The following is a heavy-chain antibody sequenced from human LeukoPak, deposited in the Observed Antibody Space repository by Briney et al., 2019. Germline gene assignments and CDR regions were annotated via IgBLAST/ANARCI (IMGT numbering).Heavy chain of an antibody. J-gene: IGHJ4*02. V-gene: IGHV3-23*01. D-gene: IGHD3-22*01. CDR2: ISGSGGST. Sequence: GGSLRLSCAASGFTFSSYAMSWVRQAPGKGLEWVSAISGSGGSTYYADSMKGRFTISRDNSKNTLYLQMNSLRAEDTAVYYCAKDPTTYYYDSSGPYFDYWGQGTLVTVSS. CDR3: AKDPTTYYYDSSGPYFDY. CDR1: GFTFSSYA.